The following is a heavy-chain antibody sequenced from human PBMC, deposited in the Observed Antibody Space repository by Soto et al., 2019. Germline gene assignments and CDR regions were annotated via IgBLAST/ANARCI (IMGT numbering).Heavy chain of an antibody. Sequence: EVQLVESGGGLVQPGGSLRLSCAASGFTFSRYWMTWVRQAPGKGLEWVANIKQDGSEKYYVDSVKGRFTISRDNAKNSLYLQLNSLRAEDTAVYYCARDHFDVYDPLDLDYWGQGTLFTVSS. V-gene: IGHV3-7*01. CDR3: ARDHFDVYDPLDLDY. CDR2: IKQDGSEK. J-gene: IGHJ4*02. CDR1: GFTFSRYW. D-gene: IGHD5-12*01.